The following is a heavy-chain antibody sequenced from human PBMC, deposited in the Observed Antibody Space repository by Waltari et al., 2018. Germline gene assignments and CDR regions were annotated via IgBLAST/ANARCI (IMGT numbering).Heavy chain of an antibody. D-gene: IGHD1-26*01. Sequence: EVQLVESGGCLVQPVGYLILACEASGFTCSNYWIPCVRQARGKGLVWVSRTKGDGRSTSYADSVKGRFTLSRDNAKNTLYLQMNSLRVEDTAVYYCVRATLVGASTRAGLDPWGQGTLVTVSS. CDR2: TKGDGRST. CDR1: GFTCSNYW. V-gene: IGHV3-74*01. CDR3: VRATLVGASTRAGLDP. J-gene: IGHJ5*02.